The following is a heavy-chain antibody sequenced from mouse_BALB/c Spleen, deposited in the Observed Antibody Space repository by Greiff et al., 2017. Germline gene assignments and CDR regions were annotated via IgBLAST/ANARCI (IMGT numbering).Heavy chain of an antibody. CDR1: GYTFTSYW. Sequence: VQLQQPGSELVRPGASVKLSCKASGYTFTSYWMHWVKQRPGQGLEWIGYISCYNGATSYNQKFKGKATFTVDTSSSTAYMQFNSLTSEDSAVYYCARSRATEIMDYWGQGTSVTVSS. D-gene: IGHD3-1*01. V-gene: IGHV1-53*01. CDR3: ARSRATEIMDY. J-gene: IGHJ4*01. CDR2: ISCYNGAT.